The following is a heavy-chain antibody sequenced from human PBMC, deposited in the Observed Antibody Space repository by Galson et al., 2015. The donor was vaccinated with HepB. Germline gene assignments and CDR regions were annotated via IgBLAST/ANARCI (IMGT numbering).Heavy chain of an antibody. V-gene: IGHV3-64D*06. CDR3: VKEPGYTYGYPFDY. J-gene: IGHJ4*02. D-gene: IGHD5-18*01. Sequence: SLRLSCAASGFTFRSYPMHWVRQAPGKGLDYISGISSNGDTTYYADSVKGRFTISRDNSKNTLYLQVNGLRGEDTALYYCVKEPGYTYGYPFDYWGQGTLVTVSS. CDR2: ISSNGDTT. CDR1: GFTFRSYP.